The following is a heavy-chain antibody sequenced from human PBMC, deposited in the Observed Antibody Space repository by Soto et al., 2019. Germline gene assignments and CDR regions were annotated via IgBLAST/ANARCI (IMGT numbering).Heavy chain of an antibody. J-gene: IGHJ6*02. D-gene: IGHD6-13*01. CDR1: GFTFSNAW. CDR3: TKDPSSSSSVGDGMDV. CDR2: IKSKTDGGTT. Sequence: PGGFLRLSCAASGFTFSNAWMNWVRQAPGKGLEWVGRIKSKTDGGTTDYAAPVKGRFTISRDDSKNTLYLQMNSLKTEDTAVYYCTKDPSSSSSVGDGMDVWGQGTTVNVSS. V-gene: IGHV3-15*07.